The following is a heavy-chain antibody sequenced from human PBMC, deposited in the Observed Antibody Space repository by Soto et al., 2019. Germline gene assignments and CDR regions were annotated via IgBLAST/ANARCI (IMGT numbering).Heavy chain of an antibody. CDR3: AKEIGGSGRYYTGGFDDFDI. V-gene: IGHV3-9*01. J-gene: IGHJ3*02. CDR2: ISWNSGSI. Sequence: EVQLVESGGGLVQPGRSLRLSCAASGFTFDDYDMHWVRQAPGMGLEWVSGISWNSGSIGSADSGKGRFTISRDNAKTSLYLQMNSLRGEDTALYYCAKEIGGSGRYYTGGFDDFDIWGQGTMVTVSS. CDR1: GFTFDDYD. D-gene: IGHD3-10*01.